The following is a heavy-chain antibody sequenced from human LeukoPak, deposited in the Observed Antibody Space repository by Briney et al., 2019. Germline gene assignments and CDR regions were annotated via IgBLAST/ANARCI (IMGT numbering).Heavy chain of an antibody. CDR2: IYHSGST. V-gene: IGHV4-30-2*01. CDR3: ASSTIFGVVANWFDP. J-gene: IGHJ5*02. CDR1: GGSISSGGYY. Sequence: PSKTLSLTCTVSGGSISSGGYYWSWIRQPPGKGLEWIGYIYHSGSTYYNPSLKSRVTISVDRSKNQFSLKLSSVTAADTAVYYCASSTIFGVVANWFDPWGQGTLVTVSS. D-gene: IGHD3-3*01.